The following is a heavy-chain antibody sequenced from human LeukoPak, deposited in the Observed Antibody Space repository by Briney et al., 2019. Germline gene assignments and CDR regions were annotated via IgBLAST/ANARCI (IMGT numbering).Heavy chain of an antibody. CDR1: GFTFSIYS. D-gene: IGHD3-22*01. V-gene: IGHV3-21*01. CDR3: ARDGYYYDSSGTFDY. CDR2: ISSSSSYI. J-gene: IGHJ4*02. Sequence: GGSLRLSCAASGFTFSIYSMNWVRQAPGKGLEWVSSISSSSSYIYYADSVKGRFTISRDNAKNSLYLQMNSLRAEDTAVYYCARDGYYYDSSGTFDYWGQGTLVTVSS.